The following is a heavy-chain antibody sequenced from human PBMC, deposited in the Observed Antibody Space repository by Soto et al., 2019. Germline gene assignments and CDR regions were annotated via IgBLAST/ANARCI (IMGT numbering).Heavy chain of an antibody. CDR1: GFTFSSYG. Sequence: QVQLVESGGGVVQPGRSLRLSCAASGFTFSSYGMHWVRQAPGKGLEWVAVTSYDGSNKYYADFVKGRFTISRDNSKNTLYVQMNSLRAEDTAVYFCAKDRARDYYYYGMDVWGQGTTVTVSS. J-gene: IGHJ6*02. CDR2: TSYDGSNK. CDR3: AKDRARDYYYYGMDV. D-gene: IGHD3-10*01. V-gene: IGHV3-30*18.